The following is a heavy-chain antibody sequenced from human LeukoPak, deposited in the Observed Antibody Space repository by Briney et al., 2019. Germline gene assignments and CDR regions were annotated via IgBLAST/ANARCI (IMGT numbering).Heavy chain of an antibody. CDR1: GGSISSYY. J-gene: IGHJ4*02. CDR2: IYYSGST. Sequence: SETLSLTCTVSGGSISSYYWSWIRQPPGRGLEWIGYIYYSGSTNYNPSLKSRVTISVDTSKNQFSLKLSSVTAADTAVYYCARVEYYDSSGYYFDYWGQGTLVTVSP. D-gene: IGHD3-22*01. CDR3: ARVEYYDSSGYYFDY. V-gene: IGHV4-59*01.